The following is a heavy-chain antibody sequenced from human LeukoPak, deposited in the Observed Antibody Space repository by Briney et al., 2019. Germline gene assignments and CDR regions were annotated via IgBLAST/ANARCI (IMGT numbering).Heavy chain of an antibody. J-gene: IGHJ4*02. V-gene: IGHV1-69*05. CDR3: ARGRLKQYYFDY. D-gene: IGHD4-11*01. Sequence: SVKVSCKASGGTFSSYAISWVRQAPGQGLEWMGRIIPIIGTANYAQKFQGRVTITTDESTSTAYMELSSLRSEDTAVYYCARGRLKQYYFDYWGQGTLVTVSS. CDR2: IIPIIGTA. CDR1: GGTFSSYA.